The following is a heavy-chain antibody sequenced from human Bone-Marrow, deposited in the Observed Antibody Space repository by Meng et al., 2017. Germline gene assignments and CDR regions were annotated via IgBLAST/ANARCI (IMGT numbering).Heavy chain of an antibody. CDR1: GGSFSGYY. Sequence: QGGCGMLKPSETLSLTCAGYGGSFSGYYWSWIRQPPGKGLEWIGEINHSGSTNYNPSLKSRVTISVDTSKNQFSLKLSSVTAADTAVYYCARGLRAARPLLFGYWGQGTLVTVSS. CDR2: INHSGST. CDR3: ARGLRAARPLLFGY. V-gene: IGHV4-34*01. D-gene: IGHD6-6*01. J-gene: IGHJ4*02.